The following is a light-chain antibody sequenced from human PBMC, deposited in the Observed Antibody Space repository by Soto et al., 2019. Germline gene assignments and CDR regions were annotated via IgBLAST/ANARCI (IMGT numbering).Light chain of an antibody. CDR2: DAS. V-gene: IGKV1-5*01. J-gene: IGKJ1*01. CDR3: QQYNSDSRT. CDR1: QSISSW. Sequence: DIQMTQSPSTLSASVGDRVTITCRASQSISSWLAWYQQKPGKAPKLLIYDASSLESGVPSRFSGSGSGTEFTLTISSLQPYDFATYYCQQYNSDSRTFGQGTEV.